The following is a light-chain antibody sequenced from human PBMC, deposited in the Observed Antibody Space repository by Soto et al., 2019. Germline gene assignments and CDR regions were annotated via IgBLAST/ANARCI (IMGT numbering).Light chain of an antibody. V-gene: IGLV3-21*02. CDR2: DDG. Sequence: SYELAQPPSVSVAPGQTARITCGGHNIRSKSVHWYQQRPGQAPVQVVYDDGDRPSWIPERFSGSNSGNTATLTISRVEAGDEADYYCQVWDSNSDHLVFGGGTKVTVL. CDR1: NIRSKS. CDR3: QVWDSNSDHLV. J-gene: IGLJ2*01.